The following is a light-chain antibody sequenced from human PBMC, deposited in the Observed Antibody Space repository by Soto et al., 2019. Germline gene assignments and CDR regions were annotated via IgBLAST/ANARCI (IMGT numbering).Light chain of an antibody. J-gene: IGKJ1*01. CDR1: QSVSSSY. Sequence: EIVLTQSPGTLSLSPGERATLSCRASQSVSSSYLAWYQQKPGQAPRLLIYGASSRATGIPDRFSGSGSGTDFTLTICRLEPEDFAVYYCQQYGSLPRTFGQGTEVEIK. V-gene: IGKV3-20*01. CDR3: QQYGSLPRT. CDR2: GAS.